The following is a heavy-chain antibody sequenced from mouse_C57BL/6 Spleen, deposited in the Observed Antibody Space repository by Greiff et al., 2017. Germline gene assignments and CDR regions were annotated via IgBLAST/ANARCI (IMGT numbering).Heavy chain of an antibody. Sequence: QVTLKVSGPGILQSSQTLSLSCSFSGFSLSTSGMGVSWIRQPSGKGLEWLAHIYWDDDKRYNPSLKSRLTISKDTSRNQVFLKITSVYTAVTATYDCAREGSSYWYFDVGGTGTTVTVSS. J-gene: IGHJ1*03. V-gene: IGHV8-12*01. CDR3: AREGSSYWYFDV. D-gene: IGHD1-1*01. CDR1: GFSLSTSGMG. CDR2: IYWDDDK.